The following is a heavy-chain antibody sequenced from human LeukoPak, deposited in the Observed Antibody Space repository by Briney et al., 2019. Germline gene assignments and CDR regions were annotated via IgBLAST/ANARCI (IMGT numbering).Heavy chain of an antibody. CDR1: GGSISSYY. V-gene: IGHV4-59*01. J-gene: IGHJ4*02. CDR3: ARDRKAGLFDY. Sequence: PSETLSLTCTVSGGSISSYYWSWIWQPPGKGLEWIGYIYHSGSTNYNPSVKSRVTISVDTSKNQFSLKLSSVTAADTAVYYCARDRKAGLFDYWGQGTLVTVSS. D-gene: IGHD1-14*01. CDR2: IYHSGST.